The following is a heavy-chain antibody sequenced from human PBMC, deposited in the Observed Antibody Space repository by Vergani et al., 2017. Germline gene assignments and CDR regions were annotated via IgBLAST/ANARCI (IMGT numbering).Heavy chain of an antibody. J-gene: IGHJ4*02. CDR1: GYTFTSYY. Sequence: QVQLVQSGAEVKKPGSSVKVSCKASGYTFTSYYMHWVRQAPGQGLEWMGIINPSGGSTSYAQKFQGRVTITRDTSASTAYMELSSLRSEDTAVYYCARDLYYYGSGSSYWGQGTLVTVSS. V-gene: IGHV1-46*01. CDR3: ARDLYYYGSGSSY. D-gene: IGHD3-10*01. CDR2: INPSGGST.